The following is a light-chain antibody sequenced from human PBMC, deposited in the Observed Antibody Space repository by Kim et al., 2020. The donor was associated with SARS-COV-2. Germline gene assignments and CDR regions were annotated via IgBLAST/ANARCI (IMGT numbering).Light chain of an antibody. J-gene: IGKJ2*01. CDR1: QSVSSS. CDR3: QQYTNWPRGT. Sequence: VSLGERATLSCRASQSVSSSLAWYQHKPGQAPRLLVYGASTRATGIPARFSGSGSETEFTLTISGLQSEDFAVYYCQQYTNWPRGTFGQGTKLEI. V-gene: IGKV3-15*01. CDR2: GAS.